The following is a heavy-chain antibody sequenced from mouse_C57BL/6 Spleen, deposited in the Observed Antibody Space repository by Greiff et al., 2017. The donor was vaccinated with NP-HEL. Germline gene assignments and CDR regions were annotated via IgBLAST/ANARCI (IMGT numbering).Heavy chain of an antibody. Sequence: EVQLQQSGPELVKPGASVKIPCKASGYTFTDYNMDWVKQSHGKSLEWIGDINPNNGGTIYNQKFKGKATLTVDKSSSTAYMELRSLTSEDTAVYYCARSFYDYDKYYFDYWGQGTTLTVSS. V-gene: IGHV1-18*01. CDR1: GYTFTDYN. CDR2: INPNNGGT. D-gene: IGHD2-4*01. CDR3: ARSFYDYDKYYFDY. J-gene: IGHJ2*01.